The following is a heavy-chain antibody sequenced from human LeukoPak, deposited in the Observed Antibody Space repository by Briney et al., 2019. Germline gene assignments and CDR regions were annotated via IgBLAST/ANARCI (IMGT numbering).Heavy chain of an antibody. CDR1: GFTFSSYA. Sequence: GGSLRLSCAASGFTFSSYAMSWVRQAPGKGLEWVSAISGSGGSTYYADSVKGRFTISRDNAKNSLYLQMNSLRAEDTAVYYCAREDIYGLPYYSYYYMDVWGKGTTVTISS. CDR3: AREDIYGLPYYSYYYMDV. CDR2: ISGSGGST. V-gene: IGHV3-23*01. J-gene: IGHJ6*03. D-gene: IGHD5-18*01.